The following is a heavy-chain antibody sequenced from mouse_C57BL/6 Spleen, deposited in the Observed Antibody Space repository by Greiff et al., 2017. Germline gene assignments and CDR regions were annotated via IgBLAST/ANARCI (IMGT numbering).Heavy chain of an antibody. V-gene: IGHV1-69*01. Sequence: QVQLQQPGAELVMPGASVKLSCKASGYTFASYWMHWVKQRPGQGLEWIGEIDPSDSYTNYNQKFKGKSTLTVDKSSSTAYMQLSSLTSEDSAVYYCARMVTTHFDDWGQGTTLTVSS. D-gene: IGHD2-2*01. CDR3: ARMVTTHFDD. J-gene: IGHJ2*01. CDR2: IDPSDSYT. CDR1: GYTFASYW.